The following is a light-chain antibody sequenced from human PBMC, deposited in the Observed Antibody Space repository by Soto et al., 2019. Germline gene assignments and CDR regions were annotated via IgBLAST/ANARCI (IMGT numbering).Light chain of an antibody. V-gene: IGKV1-39*01. CDR1: QNIRSY. CDR2: ETS. Sequence: DVQMTQSPSSLSASVGERVTITCRASQNIRSYLSWYQQKPGKAPKLLIFETSTLQSGVPSRFTDAGSGTDFTLTISSLQPEDFATYYCQESFYAPPTFGQGTKVEI. J-gene: IGKJ1*01. CDR3: QESFYAPPT.